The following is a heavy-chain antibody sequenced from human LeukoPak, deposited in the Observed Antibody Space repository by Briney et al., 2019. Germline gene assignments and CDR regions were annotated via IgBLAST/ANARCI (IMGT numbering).Heavy chain of an antibody. V-gene: IGHV4-39*01. CDR2: IYYGGST. Sequence: VKPSETLSLTCTVSGGSISRSSYYWGWIRQTSGKGPEWIGSIYYGGSTDYNPSLKSRVTISADTSKNQFSLKLSSVTAADTAVYYCARHGRGAHSFFDYWGQGTLVTVSS. CDR3: ARHGRGAHSFFDY. CDR1: GGSISRSSYY. J-gene: IGHJ4*02. D-gene: IGHD3-10*01.